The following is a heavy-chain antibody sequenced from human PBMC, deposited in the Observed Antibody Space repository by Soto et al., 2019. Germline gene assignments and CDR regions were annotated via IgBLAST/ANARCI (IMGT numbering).Heavy chain of an antibody. CDR1: GYTFTSYA. CDR2: INAGNGNT. V-gene: IGHV1-3*01. CDR3: ARGLYYDSSGYYSPYYFDY. D-gene: IGHD3-22*01. J-gene: IGHJ4*02. Sequence: ASVKVPCKASGYTFTSYAMHWVRQAPGQRLEWMGWINAGNGNTKYSQKFQGRVTITRDTSASTAYMELSSLRSEDTAVYYCARGLYYDSSGYYSPYYFDYWGQGTLVTVSS.